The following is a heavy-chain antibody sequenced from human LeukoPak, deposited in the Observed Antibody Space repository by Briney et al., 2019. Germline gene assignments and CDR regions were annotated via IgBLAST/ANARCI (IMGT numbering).Heavy chain of an antibody. D-gene: IGHD3-10*01. V-gene: IGHV3-48*02. CDR3: ARDRRITMVRGVIRPPDY. CDR1: GFTFSSYS. Sequence: GGSRRLSCAASGFTFSSYSMNWVRQAPGKGLEWVSYISSSSSTIYYADSVKGRFTIYRDNAKNSLYLQMNSLRDEDTAVYYCARDRRITMVRGVIRPPDYWGQGTLVTVSS. CDR2: ISSSSSTI. J-gene: IGHJ4*02.